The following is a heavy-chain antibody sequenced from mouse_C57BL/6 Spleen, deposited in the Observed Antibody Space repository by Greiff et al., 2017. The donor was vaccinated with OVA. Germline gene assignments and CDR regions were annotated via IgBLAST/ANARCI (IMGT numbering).Heavy chain of an antibody. D-gene: IGHD1-1*01. V-gene: IGHV1-85*01. CDR3: AREEGYGSSLYFDY. CDR1: GYTFTSYD. CDR2: IYPRDGST. J-gene: IGHJ2*01. Sequence: VQLQQSGPELVKPGASVKLSCKASGYTFTSYDINWVQQRPGQGLEWIGWIYPRDGSTKYNEKLKGQATLTVDTSSSTAYMELHSLTSEDSAVDFCAREEGYGSSLYFDYWGQGTTLTVSS.